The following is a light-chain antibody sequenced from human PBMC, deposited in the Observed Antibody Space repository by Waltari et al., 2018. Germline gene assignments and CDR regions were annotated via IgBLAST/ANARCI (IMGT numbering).Light chain of an antibody. CDR2: DAS. Sequence: IMLTHSPATLSLSPGERAALSCKASQSISMYLAWYQQQPGQPPRLLISDASNRDTGIPARCSGRGDGKDVTFCITTLESEDFGVYGCQQRENWPRKFGQGTRVEV. J-gene: IGKJ1*01. CDR1: QSISMY. CDR3: QQRENWPRK. V-gene: IGKV3-11*01.